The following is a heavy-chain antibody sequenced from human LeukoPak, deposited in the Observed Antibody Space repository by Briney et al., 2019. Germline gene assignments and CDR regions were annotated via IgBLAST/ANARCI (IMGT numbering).Heavy chain of an antibody. J-gene: IGHJ5*02. V-gene: IGHV3-74*01. D-gene: IGHD2-15*01. CDR3: VRGGASTWS. CDR1: GFTFKNYW. Sequence: GGSLRLSCAASGFTFKNYWMHWVRQAPGKGPAWVSRINDDGSGTSYADSVKGRFTISRDDAKSTLYLQMNSLRAEDTAVYYCVRGGASTWSWGQGTLVTVSS. CDR2: INDDGSGT.